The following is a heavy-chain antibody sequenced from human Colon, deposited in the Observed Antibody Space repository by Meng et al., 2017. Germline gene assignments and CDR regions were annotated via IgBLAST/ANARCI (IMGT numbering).Heavy chain of an antibody. V-gene: IGHV3-33*08. J-gene: IGHJ4*02. D-gene: IGHD5-12*01. CDR1: GGSLRSGN. Sequence: QVPLQESVPGMVRPSETRSSTCTVSGGSLRSGNDYWGWIRQAPGKGLEWLAVIWFDGSNKYYADSVKGRFTISRDNSQNTLYLQMDSLRAEDTAIYYCARSGYHNGYDYWGQGTLVTVSS. CDR3: ARSGYHNGYDY. CDR2: IWFDGSNK.